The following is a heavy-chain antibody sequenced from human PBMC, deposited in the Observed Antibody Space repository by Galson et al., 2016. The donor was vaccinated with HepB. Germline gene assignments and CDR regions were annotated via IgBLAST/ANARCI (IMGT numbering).Heavy chain of an antibody. CDR3: ERVTVGRYGPQGTFDM. CDR2: ITHRGST. D-gene: IGHD3-16*01. CDR1: AGSLGDNY. V-gene: IGHV4-34*01. Sequence: SETLSLTCGVSAGSLGDNYWSWIRQPPGKGLEWIAEITHRGSTNYNPSLKSRVTISVDTSKNQVSLRLTSATAADTAVYYCERVTVGRYGPQGTFDMWGQGTLVTVSS. J-gene: IGHJ3*02.